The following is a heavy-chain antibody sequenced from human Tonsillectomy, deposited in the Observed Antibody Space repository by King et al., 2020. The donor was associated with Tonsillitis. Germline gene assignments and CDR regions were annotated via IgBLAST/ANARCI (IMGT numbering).Heavy chain of an antibody. V-gene: IGHV1-2*02. CDR1: GYTFTGYH. CDR2: ISPNSGGT. Sequence: VQLVESGAEVKKPGASVKVSCKASGYTFTGYHMHWVRQARGQGLEWMGWISPNSGGTNYAQMFQGRVTMTRDTSITTAYMELSGRRSDDTAVYYCAKIGTAYGAFDIWGQGTMVTVSS. J-gene: IGHJ3*02. CDR3: AKIGTAYGAFDI. D-gene: IGHD3-10*01.